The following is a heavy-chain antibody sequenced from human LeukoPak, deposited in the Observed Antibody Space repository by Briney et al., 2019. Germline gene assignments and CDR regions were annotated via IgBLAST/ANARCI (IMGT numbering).Heavy chain of an antibody. V-gene: IGHV1-46*01. CDR1: GYTFTSYY. CDR3: ARVHGAYPFDY. Sequence: GASVKVSCKASGYTFTSYYMHWVRQAPGQGLEWLGVINPSGGTTSYAQKFQGRVTMTRDMSTSTVYMELNSLRAEDTAVYYCARVHGAYPFDYWGQGTLVTGSS. D-gene: IGHD4/OR15-4a*01. J-gene: IGHJ4*02. CDR2: INPSGGTT.